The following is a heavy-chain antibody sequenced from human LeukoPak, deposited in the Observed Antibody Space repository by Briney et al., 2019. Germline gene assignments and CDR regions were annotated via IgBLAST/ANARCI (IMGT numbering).Heavy chain of an antibody. CDR3: ARDMGYSYGFSYFDY. Sequence: GGSLRLSCAASGFTFSSYWMSWVRQAPGKGLDWVANIKQDGSEKYYGDSVKGRITISRDNAKNSLYLQMNSLRAEDTAIYYCARDMGYSYGFSYFDYWGQGTLVTVSS. CDR2: IKQDGSEK. J-gene: IGHJ4*02. D-gene: IGHD5-18*01. V-gene: IGHV3-7*01. CDR1: GFTFSSYW.